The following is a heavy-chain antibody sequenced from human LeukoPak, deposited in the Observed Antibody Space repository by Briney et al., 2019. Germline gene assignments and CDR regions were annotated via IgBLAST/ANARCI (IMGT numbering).Heavy chain of an antibody. CDR3: AREYYYDSSGYSK. Sequence: PSETLPLTCAVYGGSFSGYYWSWIRQPPGKGLEWIGEINHSGSTNYNPSLKSRVTISVDTSKNQFSLKLSSVTAADTAVYYCAREYYYDSSGYSKWGQGTLVTVSS. J-gene: IGHJ4*02. CDR1: GGSFSGYY. V-gene: IGHV4-34*01. D-gene: IGHD3-22*01. CDR2: INHSGST.